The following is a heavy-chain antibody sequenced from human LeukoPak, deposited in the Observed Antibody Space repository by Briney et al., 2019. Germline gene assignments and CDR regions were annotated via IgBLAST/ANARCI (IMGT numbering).Heavy chain of an antibody. V-gene: IGHV3-7*01. CDR2: IKQDGSEK. CDR1: GFTFSSYA. D-gene: IGHD1-1*01. Sequence: PGGSLRLSCAASGFTFSSYAMHWVRQAPGKGLEWVANIKQDGSEKYYVDSVKGRFTISRDNAKNSLYLQMNSLRAEDTAVYYCAMARPRTNFDYWGQGTLVTVSS. J-gene: IGHJ4*02. CDR3: AMARPRTNFDY.